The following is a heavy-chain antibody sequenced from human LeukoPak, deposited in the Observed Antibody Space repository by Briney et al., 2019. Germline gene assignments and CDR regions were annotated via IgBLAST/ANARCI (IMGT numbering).Heavy chain of an antibody. J-gene: IGHJ6*02. D-gene: IGHD1-7*01. CDR1: GGTFSSYA. CDR3: ARDLTGTPYYYYGMDV. CDR2: IIPILGIA. Sequence: ASVKVSCKASGGTFSSYAISWVRQAPGQGLEWMGRIIPILGIANYAQKFQGRVTITADKSTSTAYMELSSLRSEDTAVYYCARDLTGTPYYYYGMDVWGQGTTVTVSS. V-gene: IGHV1-69*04.